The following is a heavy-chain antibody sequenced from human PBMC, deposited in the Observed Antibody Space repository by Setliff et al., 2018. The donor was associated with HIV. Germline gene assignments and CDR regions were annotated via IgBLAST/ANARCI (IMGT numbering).Heavy chain of an antibody. V-gene: IGHV3-11*04. CDR3: ARDLTVPTITGTPPSY. CDR2: ISSSGSTT. CDR1: GFTFSDYY. Sequence: PGGSLRLSWAASGFTFSDYYMSWIRQAPGKGLEWVSYISSSGSTTYYADSVKGRFTISRDNAMNSLYLQMHSLRAEDTAVYFCARDLTVPTITGTPPSYWGHGTLVTVSS. J-gene: IGHJ4*01. D-gene: IGHD1-20*01.